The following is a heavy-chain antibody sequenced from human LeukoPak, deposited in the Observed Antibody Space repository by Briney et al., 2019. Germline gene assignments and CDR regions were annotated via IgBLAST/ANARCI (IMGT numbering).Heavy chain of an antibody. CDR3: ARVVEMATIDY. Sequence: GASVKVSCKASGYTFTGYYMHWVRQAPGQGLEWMGRINPNSGGTNYAQKFQGRVTMTWDTSISTAYMELSRLRSGDTAVYYCARVVEMATIDYWGQGTLVTVSS. D-gene: IGHD5-24*01. CDR2: INPNSGGT. V-gene: IGHV1-2*06. J-gene: IGHJ4*02. CDR1: GYTFTGYY.